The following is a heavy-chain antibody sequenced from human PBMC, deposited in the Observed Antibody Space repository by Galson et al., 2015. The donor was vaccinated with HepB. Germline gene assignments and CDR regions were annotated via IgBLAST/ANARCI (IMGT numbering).Heavy chain of an antibody. CDR2: ISAYNGDT. CDR1: DSTFNTHD. Sequence: SVKVSCKASDSTFNTHDVSWVRQAPGQGLDWMGWISAYNGDTNLAEKFQGRVSLTTDKSTGTAYMELRNLRSDDTAIYCCARHKWASGWYRNNRLDPWGQGTLVTVSS. D-gene: IGHD6-19*01. CDR3: ARHKWASGWYRNNRLDP. J-gene: IGHJ5*02. V-gene: IGHV1-18*04.